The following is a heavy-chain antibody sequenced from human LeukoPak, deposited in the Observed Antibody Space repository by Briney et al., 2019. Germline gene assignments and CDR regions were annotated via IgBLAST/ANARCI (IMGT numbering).Heavy chain of an antibody. Sequence: GGSLRLSCAASGFTFSNYVMSWVRQAPGKGLEWVSSISGSGGSRYYADSVKGRFTISRDNSKNTLYLQMNSLRAEDTAVYYCAKEGSLIVVVPFGYWGQGTLVTVSS. CDR2: ISGSGGSR. CDR1: GFTFSNYV. J-gene: IGHJ4*02. V-gene: IGHV3-23*01. CDR3: AKEGSLIVVVPFGY. D-gene: IGHD3-22*01.